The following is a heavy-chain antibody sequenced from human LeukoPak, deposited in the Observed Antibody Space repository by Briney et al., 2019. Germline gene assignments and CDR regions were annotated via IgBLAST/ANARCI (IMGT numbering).Heavy chain of an antibody. J-gene: IGHJ4*02. CDR3: ARLAYSSFLGDY. CDR1: GFTVRGDY. D-gene: IGHD6-19*01. CDR2: IHGGGYT. V-gene: IGHV3-66*02. Sequence: GSLILSCAASGFTVRGDYMSWVGQAPGKGLDWVAVIHGGGYTYYGDPVKGRFTISRDNSKNPLYLHMDSLRAEDTAVYYCARLAYSSFLGDYRGQGTVVTVSS.